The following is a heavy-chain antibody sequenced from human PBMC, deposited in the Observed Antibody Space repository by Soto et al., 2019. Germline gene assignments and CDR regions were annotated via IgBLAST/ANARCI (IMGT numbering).Heavy chain of an antibody. J-gene: IGHJ4*02. CDR1: GYTFTSYG. D-gene: IGHD3-22*01. Sequence: ASVKVSCKASGYTFTSYGISWVRQAPGQGLEWMGFISAYNGNTNYAQKLQGRVTMTTETSTSTAYMELRSLRSEDTAVYYCARDYYDISGSSDXWGQGTLVTVSX. CDR3: ARDYYDISGSSDX. CDR2: ISAYNGNT. V-gene: IGHV1-18*04.